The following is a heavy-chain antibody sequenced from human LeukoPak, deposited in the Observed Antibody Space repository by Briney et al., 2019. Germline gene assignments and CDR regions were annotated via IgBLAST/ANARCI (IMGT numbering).Heavy chain of an antibody. CDR2: IIPIFGTA. CDR3: ARVTAVETGYYNVMDY. Sequence: SVKVSCKASGGTFSSYAISWVRQAPGQGLEWMGGIIPIFGTANYAQKFQGRVTITADKSTSTAYMELSRLRSDDTAVYYCARVTAVETGYYNVMDYWGQGTLVTVSS. J-gene: IGHJ4*02. CDR1: GGTFSSYA. V-gene: IGHV1-69*06. D-gene: IGHD3-9*01.